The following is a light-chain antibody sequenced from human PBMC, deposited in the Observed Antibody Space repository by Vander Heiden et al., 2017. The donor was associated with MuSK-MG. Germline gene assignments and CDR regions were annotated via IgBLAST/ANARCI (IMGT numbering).Light chain of an antibody. CDR3: QQSYRTPWT. CDR2: AAS. Sequence: IQLTQSPSTLSASVGERVTLTCRASQSISSYLDWYQQKPGKAPKLLIYAASSMESGVPSRFSGSGAGKDFTITISSLQPEDFANYYCQQSYRTPWTFGQGTKVEIK. V-gene: IGKV1-39*01. J-gene: IGKJ1*01. CDR1: QSISSY.